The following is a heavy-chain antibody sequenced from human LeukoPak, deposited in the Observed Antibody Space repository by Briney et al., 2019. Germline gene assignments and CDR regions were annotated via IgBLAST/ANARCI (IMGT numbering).Heavy chain of an antibody. V-gene: IGHV3-23*01. D-gene: IGHD2-15*01. CDR2: ISGSGGST. J-gene: IGHJ4*02. CDR3: AKRQCSGGSCYSDY. Sequence: GGSLRLSCAASGFTFSSYAMSWVRQAPGKGLEWVSAISGSGGSTYYADSVKGRFTISRDNSKNTLYLQMNSLRAEDTAVYYCAKRQCSGGSCYSDYWGQGTLDTVSS. CDR1: GFTFSSYA.